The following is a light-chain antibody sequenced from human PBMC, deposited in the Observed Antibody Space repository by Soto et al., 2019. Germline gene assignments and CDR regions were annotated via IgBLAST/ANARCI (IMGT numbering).Light chain of an antibody. V-gene: IGLV1-40*01. CDR1: SSNIGAGYD. CDR3: QSYDSSLSGSV. CDR2: GNS. J-gene: IGLJ3*02. Sequence: QSVLTQPPSVFGAPGQRVTISCNASSSNIGAGYDVHWYQQLPGTAPKLLIYGNSNRPSGVPDRFSGSKSGTSASLAITGLHAEDEADYYCQSYDSSLSGSVFGGGTKVTVL.